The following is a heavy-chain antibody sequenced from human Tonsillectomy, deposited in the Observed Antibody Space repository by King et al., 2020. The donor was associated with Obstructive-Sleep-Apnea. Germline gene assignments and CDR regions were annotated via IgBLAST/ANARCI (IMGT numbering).Heavy chain of an antibody. CDR1: GFTFSSYG. D-gene: IGHD6-19*01. Sequence: QVQLVESGGGVVQPGRSLRLSCAASGFTFSSYGMHWVRQAPGKGLEWVAVISYDGSNKYYADSVKGRFTISRDNSKNTLYLQMNSLRAEDTAVYYCAKDGGGVAVAAPGFDYWGQGTLVTVSS. J-gene: IGHJ4*02. V-gene: IGHV3-30*18. CDR2: ISYDGSNK. CDR3: AKDGGGVAVAAPGFDY.